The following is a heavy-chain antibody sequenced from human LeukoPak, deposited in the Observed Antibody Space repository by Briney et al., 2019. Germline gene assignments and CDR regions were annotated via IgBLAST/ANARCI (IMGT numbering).Heavy chain of an antibody. CDR1: GGSFSGYY. CDR3: AGGRIIAARRGRDWFDP. CDR2: INHSGST. Sequence: PSETLSLTCAVYGGSFSGYYWTWIRQPPGKGLEWIGEINHSGSTNYNPSLKSRVTISVDTSKNQFSLKLNSVTAADTAVYYCAGGRIIAARRGRDWFDPWGQGTLVKVSS. J-gene: IGHJ5*02. V-gene: IGHV4-34*01. D-gene: IGHD6-6*01.